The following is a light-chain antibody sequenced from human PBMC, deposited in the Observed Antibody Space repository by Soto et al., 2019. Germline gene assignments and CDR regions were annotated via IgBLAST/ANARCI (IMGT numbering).Light chain of an antibody. J-gene: IGLJ2*01. CDR3: AAWDDSLNAVV. CDR1: ASNLGGNP. CDR2: TNH. V-gene: IGLV1-44*01. Sequence: QSVLTQPPSVSGTPGQKVSISCSGSASNLGGNPVNWYQHLPGAAPKLLIYTNHQRPSGVPDRFSGSKSGTSASLAISGLRSEDEADFCCAAWDDSLNAVVFGGGTQLTVL.